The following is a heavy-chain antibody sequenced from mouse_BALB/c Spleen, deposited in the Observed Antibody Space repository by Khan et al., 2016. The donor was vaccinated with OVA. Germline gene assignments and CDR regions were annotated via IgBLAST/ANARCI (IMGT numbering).Heavy chain of an antibody. D-gene: IGHD4-1*01. CDR3: ASHLTGSFAY. CDR2: INSDGDYT. CDR1: GFTFSTYG. V-gene: IGHV5-6*01. Sequence: EVMLVESGGDLVKPGGSLRLSCAASGFTFSTYGMSRVRQPPDKRLEWVATINSDGDYTYYPDTVKGRFTISRNNAETTLYLQMSSLQSEDTAICYCASHLTGSFAYWGQGTLVTVSA. J-gene: IGHJ3*01.